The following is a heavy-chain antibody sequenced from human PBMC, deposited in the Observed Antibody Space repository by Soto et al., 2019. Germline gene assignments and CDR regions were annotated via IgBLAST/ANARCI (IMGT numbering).Heavy chain of an antibody. CDR3: ARDNRVEMATITVYYGMDV. D-gene: IGHD5-12*01. J-gene: IGHJ6*02. CDR2: TIPIFGTA. V-gene: IGHV1-69*13. Sequence: SVKVSCKASGGTFSSYAISWVRQAPGQGLEWMGGTIPIFGTANYAQKFQGRVTITADESTSTAYMELSSLRSEDTAVYYCARDNRVEMATITVYYGMDVWGQGTTVTVSS. CDR1: GGTFSSYA.